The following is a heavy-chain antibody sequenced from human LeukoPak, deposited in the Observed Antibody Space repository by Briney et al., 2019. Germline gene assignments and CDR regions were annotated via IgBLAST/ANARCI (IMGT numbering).Heavy chain of an antibody. CDR3: AKDTFLAY. J-gene: IGHJ4*02. Sequence: PSETLSLTCTVSGGYISSDDHNWGWIRQPPGKGLEWLGKINYRGNTHHNPSLKSRVTISVDTSKNQFSLKLNSVTAADTAVYYCAKDTFLAYWGQGTLVTVSP. CDR2: INYRGNT. D-gene: IGHD3-3*01. V-gene: IGHV4-39*02. CDR1: GGYISSDDHN.